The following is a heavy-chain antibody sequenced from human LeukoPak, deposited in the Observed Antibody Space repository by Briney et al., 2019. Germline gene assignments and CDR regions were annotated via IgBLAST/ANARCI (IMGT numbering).Heavy chain of an antibody. Sequence: TGGSLRLSCAASGFTFITYAMNWVRQAPAKGLEWVSTIGGGGPTTDYADSVKDRFTISRDNSKNTLYLQMNSLRAEDTAVYFCARGFLGGTDQYFDSWGQGTLVTVSS. CDR3: ARGFLGGTDQYFDS. CDR1: GFTFITYA. CDR2: IGGGGPTT. V-gene: IGHV3-23*01. D-gene: IGHD6-19*01. J-gene: IGHJ4*02.